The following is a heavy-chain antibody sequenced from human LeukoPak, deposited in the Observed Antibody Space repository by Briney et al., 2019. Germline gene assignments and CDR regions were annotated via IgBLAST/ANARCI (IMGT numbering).Heavy chain of an antibody. J-gene: IGHJ4*02. CDR3: ARVGIAARYYFDY. D-gene: IGHD6-6*01. V-gene: IGHV4-59*12. CDR1: GGSISSYY. Sequence: SETLSLTCTVSGGSISSYYWSWIRQPPGKGLEWIGSIYYSGSTYYNPSLKCRVTISVDTSKNQFSLKLSSVTAADTAVYYCARVGIAARYYFDYWGQGTLVTVSS. CDR2: IYYSGST.